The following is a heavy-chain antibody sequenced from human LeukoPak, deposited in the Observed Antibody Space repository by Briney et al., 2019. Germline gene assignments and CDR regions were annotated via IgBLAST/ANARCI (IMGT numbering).Heavy chain of an antibody. Sequence: SVKVSCKASGFTFTSSAVQWVRQARGQRLEWIGWIVVGSGNTNYAQKYQERVTITRDMSTSTAYMELSSLRSEDTAVYYCAADRGYSYGTDYWGQGTLVTVSS. CDR1: GFTFTSSA. CDR3: AADRGYSYGTDY. V-gene: IGHV1-58*01. D-gene: IGHD5-18*01. J-gene: IGHJ4*02. CDR2: IVVGSGNT.